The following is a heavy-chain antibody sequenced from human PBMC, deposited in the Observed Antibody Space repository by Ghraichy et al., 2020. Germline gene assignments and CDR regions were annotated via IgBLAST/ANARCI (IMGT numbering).Heavy chain of an antibody. J-gene: IGHJ6*02. CDR3: ARALGISRFYYYYGMDV. V-gene: IGHV3-48*02. Sequence: LSLTCAASGFTFSSFGMNWVRQAPGTGLEWFSYISSSGRNIYYADSVKGRFTISRDNAMNSLYVQMNSLRDEDTAVYYCARALGISRFYYYYGMDVWGQGTTVTVSS. D-gene: IGHD1-14*01. CDR1: GFTFSSFG. CDR2: ISSSGRNI.